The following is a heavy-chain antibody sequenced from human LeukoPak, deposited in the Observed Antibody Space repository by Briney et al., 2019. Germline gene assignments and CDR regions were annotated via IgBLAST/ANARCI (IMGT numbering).Heavy chain of an antibody. Sequence: SETLSLTCTVSGGSISSGGYYWSWIRQHPGKGLEWIGYIYYSGSTYYNPSLKSRVTISVDTSKNQFSLKLSSVTAADTAVYYYASSRAYYYGSGSYPPFDYWGQGTLVTVSS. CDR3: ASSRAYYYGSGSYPPFDY. J-gene: IGHJ4*02. D-gene: IGHD3-10*01. CDR2: IYYSGST. CDR1: GGSISSGGYY. V-gene: IGHV4-31*03.